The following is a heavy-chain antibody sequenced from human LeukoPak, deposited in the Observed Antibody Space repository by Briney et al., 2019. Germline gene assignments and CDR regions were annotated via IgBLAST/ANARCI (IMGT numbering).Heavy chain of an antibody. V-gene: IGHV3-30*18. Sequence: PGGSLRLSCAASGFIFSSYGMHWVRQAPGKGLEWVAVMSYDGRNKDYADSVKGRFTISRDNSKNTLYLQMNSLRAEDTAMYYCAKTGARYSYGWSIYDTFDIWGQGTMVSVSS. J-gene: IGHJ3*02. CDR1: GFIFSSYG. D-gene: IGHD5-18*01. CDR3: AKTGARYSYGWSIYDTFDI. CDR2: MSYDGRNK.